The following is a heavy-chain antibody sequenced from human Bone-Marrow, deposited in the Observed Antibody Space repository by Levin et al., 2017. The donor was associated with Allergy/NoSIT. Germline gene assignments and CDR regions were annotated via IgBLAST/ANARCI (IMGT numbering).Heavy chain of an antibody. J-gene: IGHJ4*02. V-gene: IGHV3-7*04. D-gene: IGHD6-19*01. CDR3: GRDLQSSGWYPRVVSDS. Sequence: TGGSLRLSCAASGFTFSNYWMSWFRQAPGKGLEWVANIKQDGTEKHYVDSVKGRFTVSRDNAKNSLYLQMNSLRAEDSAVFFCGRDLQSSGWYPRVVSDSWGQGTLVTVSS. CDR2: IKQDGTEK. CDR1: GFTFSNYW.